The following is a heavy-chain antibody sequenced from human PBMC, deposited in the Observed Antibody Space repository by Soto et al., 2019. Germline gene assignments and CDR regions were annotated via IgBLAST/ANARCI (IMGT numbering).Heavy chain of an antibody. CDR2: IRDSDSGGST. Sequence: GGSLRLSCAASGFTFSNSAMTWVRQAPAKGLEWVSTIRDSDSGGSTFYADSVKGRFTISRDDSKNTLYLQMSSLRAEDTAMYYCAKVRVGIDVDFDYWGQGALVTV. V-gene: IGHV3-23*01. J-gene: IGHJ4*02. D-gene: IGHD2-21*01. CDR3: AKVRVGIDVDFDY. CDR1: GFTFSNSA.